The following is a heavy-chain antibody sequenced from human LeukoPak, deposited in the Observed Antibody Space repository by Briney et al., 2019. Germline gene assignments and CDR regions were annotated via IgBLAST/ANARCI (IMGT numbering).Heavy chain of an antibody. CDR1: GFTFSSYS. J-gene: IGHJ4*02. D-gene: IGHD1-20*01. CDR3: AKGVSGNSFYLDY. V-gene: IGHV3-21*01. Sequence: GGSLRLSCAASGFTFSSYSMNWVRQAPGKGLEWVSSISSSSSYIYYADSLKGRFTISRDNSKNTLYLEMNSLRVEDTAVYYCAKGVSGNSFYLDYWGQGTLVTVSS. CDR2: ISSSSSYI.